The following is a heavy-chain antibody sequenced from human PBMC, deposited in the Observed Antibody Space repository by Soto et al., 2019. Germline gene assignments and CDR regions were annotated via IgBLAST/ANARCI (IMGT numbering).Heavy chain of an antibody. J-gene: IGHJ3*02. CDR1: GGTLSDHG. CDR3: ARGVYGSGNYYTGPSAFDI. CDR2: TIPVFNTA. Sequence: QVQLGQSGAEVKKPGSSVKISCKASGGTLSDHGVSWLRQAPGQGLEWVGGTIPVFNTAKYAPKFQGRVTIAAEKSTNIAYMELGSLRSDDTAFYYCARGVYGSGNYYTGPSAFDIWGQGTLVIVSS. D-gene: IGHD3-10*01. V-gene: IGHV1-69*06.